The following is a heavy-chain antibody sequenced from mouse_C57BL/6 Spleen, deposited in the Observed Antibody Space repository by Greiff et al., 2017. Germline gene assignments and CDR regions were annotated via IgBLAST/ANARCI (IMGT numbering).Heavy chain of an antibody. CDR1: GYAFTNYL. CDR2: SNPGSGGT. V-gene: IGHV1-54*01. CDR3: AGSGSSSWYFDV. D-gene: IGHD1-1*01. Sequence: QVQLQQSGAELVRPGTSVKVSCKASGYAFTNYLIEWVKQRPGQGLEWIGVSNPGSGGTNYNEKFKGKATLTADKSSSTAYMQLSSLTSEASAVYFCAGSGSSSWYFDVWGTGTTVTVSS. J-gene: IGHJ1*03.